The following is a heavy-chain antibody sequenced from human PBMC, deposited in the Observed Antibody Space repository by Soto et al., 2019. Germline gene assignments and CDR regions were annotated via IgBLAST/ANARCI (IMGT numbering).Heavy chain of an antibody. D-gene: IGHD3-10*01. CDR2: IYHSGST. CDR3: ASGIMVRGGDGMDV. CDR1: GGSISSSNW. V-gene: IGHV4-4*02. Sequence: KSSETLSLTCAVSGGSISSSNWWSWVRQPPGKGLEWIGEIYHSGSTNYNPSLKSRVTISVDKSKNQFSLKLSSVTAADTAVYYCASGIMVRGGDGMDVWGQGTTVTISS. J-gene: IGHJ6*02.